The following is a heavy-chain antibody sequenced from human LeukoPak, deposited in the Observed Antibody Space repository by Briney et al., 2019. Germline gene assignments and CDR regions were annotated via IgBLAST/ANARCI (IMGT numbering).Heavy chain of an antibody. CDR2: INHSGST. CDR1: GGSFSGYY. V-gene: IGHV4-34*01. D-gene: IGHD1-26*01. J-gene: IGHJ4*02. CDR3: ARSGTYYRTFDF. Sequence: KPSETLSLTXAVYGGSFSGYYWSWIRQPPGKGLEWIGEINHSGSTNYNPSLKSRVTVSVDTSKNQFSLKLSSVTATDTAVYYCARSGTYYRTFDFWGQGTLVTVSS.